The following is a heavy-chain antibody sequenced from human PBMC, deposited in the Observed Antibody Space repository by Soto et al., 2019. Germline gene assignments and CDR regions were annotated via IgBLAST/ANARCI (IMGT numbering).Heavy chain of an antibody. CDR1: GYSFTSYW. Sequence: GESLKISCNGSGYSFTSYWIGWVRQMPGKGLEWMGIIYPGDSDTRYSPSFQGQVTISADKSISTAYLQWSSLKASDTAMYYCARHPIVATGAYYFDYWGQGTLVTVS. CDR2: IYPGDSDT. V-gene: IGHV5-51*01. CDR3: ARHPIVATGAYYFDY. D-gene: IGHD5-12*01. J-gene: IGHJ4*02.